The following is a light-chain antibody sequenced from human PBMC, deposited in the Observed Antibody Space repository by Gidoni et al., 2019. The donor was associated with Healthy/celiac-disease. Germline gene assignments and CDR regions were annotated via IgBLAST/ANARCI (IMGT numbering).Light chain of an antibody. CDR1: QSISSY. V-gene: IGKV1-39*01. CDR3: QQCYSTPWT. CDR2: AAS. J-gene: IGKJ1*01. Sequence: DIQMTQSPSYLSTSVGDRVTITCRVSQSISSYLNWYQQKPGKAPKLLIYAASSLQSGVPSRFSGSGSGTDFTLTISSLQPEDFATYYCQQCYSTPWTFGQGTKVEIK.